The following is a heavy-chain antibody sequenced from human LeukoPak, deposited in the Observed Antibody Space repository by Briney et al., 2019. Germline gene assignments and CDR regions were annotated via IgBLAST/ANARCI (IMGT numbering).Heavy chain of an antibody. V-gene: IGHV3-48*02. CDR2: ISSSSSTI. CDR1: GFTFSSYS. J-gene: IGHJ6*03. Sequence: GRSLRLSCAASGFTFSSYSMNWVRQAPGKGLEWVSYISSSSSTIYYADSVKGRFTISRDNAKNSLYLQMNSLRDEDTAVYYCARVPDYGDPYYYYYMDVWGKGTPVTVSS. CDR3: ARVPDYGDPYYYYYMDV. D-gene: IGHD4-17*01.